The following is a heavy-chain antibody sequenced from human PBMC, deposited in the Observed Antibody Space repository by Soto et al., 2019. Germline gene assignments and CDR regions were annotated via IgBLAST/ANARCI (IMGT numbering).Heavy chain of an antibody. V-gene: IGHV3-48*02. D-gene: IGHD6-19*01. J-gene: IGHJ4*02. CDR2: ITSDTNTI. CDR1: GFQFSIYS. CDR3: ARSVEGHFDY. Sequence: EVQLVESGGGLVQPGGSLRLSCAASGFQFSIYSMNWVRQTPGKGLEWSAYITSDTNTIKYADSVKGRFTISRDNAKNSVYLQMNSLRDEDTAVYYCARSVEGHFDYWGQGTVVTVSS.